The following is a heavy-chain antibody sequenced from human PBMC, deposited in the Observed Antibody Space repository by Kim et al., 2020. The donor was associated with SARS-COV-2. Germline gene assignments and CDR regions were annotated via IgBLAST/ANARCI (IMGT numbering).Heavy chain of an antibody. V-gene: IGHV3-23*01. CDR3: AKFADTSVSPYFDRACDV. J-gene: IGHJ3*01. D-gene: IGHD3-9*01. CDR1: GFTFNNYA. Sequence: GGSLRLSCAASGFTFNNYAMSWVRQTPGKGLEWVSGISDSGAVTYYADSVQGRFTITRDSSKNTLYLEMSSLRAEDTAVYYCAKFADTSVSPYFDRACDVWGQGTEVTVSS. CDR2: ISDSGAVT.